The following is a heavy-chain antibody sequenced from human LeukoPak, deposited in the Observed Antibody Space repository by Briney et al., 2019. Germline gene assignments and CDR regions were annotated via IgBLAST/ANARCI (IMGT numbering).Heavy chain of an antibody. J-gene: IGHJ6*02. D-gene: IGHD6-25*01. Sequence: SETLSLTCTVSGGSISSYYWSWIRQPPGKGLEWIGYIYYSGSTNYNPSLKSRVTISVDTSKNQFSLKLSSVTAADTAVYYCARDSHSSVYGMDVWGQGTTVTVSS. CDR1: GGSISSYY. V-gene: IGHV4-59*01. CDR3: ARDSHSSVYGMDV. CDR2: IYYSGST.